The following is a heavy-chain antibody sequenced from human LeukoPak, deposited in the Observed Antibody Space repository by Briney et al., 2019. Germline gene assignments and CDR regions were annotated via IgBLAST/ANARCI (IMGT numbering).Heavy chain of an antibody. V-gene: IGHV3-30*04. Sequence: SGGSLRLSCAASGITFSSYAMHWVRQAPGKGLEWVAVISDDGSNKYYADSVKGRFTISRDNSKNTLYLQMNSLRGEDTAVYYCARVDDLDAFDMWGQGTMVTVSS. CDR3: ARVDDLDAFDM. CDR2: ISDDGSNK. CDR1: GITFSSYA. J-gene: IGHJ3*02. D-gene: IGHD2-2*03.